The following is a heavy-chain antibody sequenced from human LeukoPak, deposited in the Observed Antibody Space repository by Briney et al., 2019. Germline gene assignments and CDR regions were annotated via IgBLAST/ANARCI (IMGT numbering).Heavy chain of an antibody. D-gene: IGHD3-10*01. CDR2: INSDGSST. Sequence: GGSLRLSCAASGFTFSSYWMHWVRQAPGKGLVWVSRINSDGSSTSYADSVRGRFSISRDNAKNTLYLQMNSLRAEDTAVYYCARVTLWGSGSYLAYYYMDVWGKGTTVTVSS. CDR3: ARVTLWGSGSYLAYYYMDV. CDR1: GFTFSSYW. V-gene: IGHV3-74*01. J-gene: IGHJ6*03.